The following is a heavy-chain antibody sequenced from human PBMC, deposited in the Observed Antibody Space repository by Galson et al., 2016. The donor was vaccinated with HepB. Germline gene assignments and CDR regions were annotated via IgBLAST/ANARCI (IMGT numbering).Heavy chain of an antibody. CDR3: AREMPIREYYYYGMDV. CDR1: GYTFSNHA. V-gene: IGHV3-33*08. D-gene: IGHD3-16*01. Sequence: SLRLSCAASGYTFSNHAMSWVRQAPGKGLEWVAVMWTDGSKKYYADSVRGRFTISRDNSNNTVFLHMDSLRVEDTAVYYCAREMPIREYYYYGMDVWGQGTTVTVSS. CDR2: MWTDGSKK. J-gene: IGHJ6*02.